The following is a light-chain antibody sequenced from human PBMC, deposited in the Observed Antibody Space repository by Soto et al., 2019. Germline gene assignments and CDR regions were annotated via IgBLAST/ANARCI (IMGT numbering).Light chain of an antibody. J-gene: IGLJ1*01. V-gene: IGLV2-8*01. CDR1: SSDVGGYNY. CDR3: SSYAGRNNLYD. CDR2: EFS. Sequence: QSVLPKPPSASGSPGQSVTISCTGTSSDVGGYNYVSWYQQHPGKAPKLTIYEFSKPPSGVPDRFSGSKSGNTASLTVSGLQAEEEAEYYYSSYAGRNNLYDFGHGTKVDVL.